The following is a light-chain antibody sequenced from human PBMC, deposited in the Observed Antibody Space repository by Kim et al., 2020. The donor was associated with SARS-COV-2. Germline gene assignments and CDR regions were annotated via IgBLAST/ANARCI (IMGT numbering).Light chain of an antibody. CDR1: QDISNY. CDR2: DAS. J-gene: IGKJ2*01. CDR3: QQYDILLMYT. V-gene: IGKV1-33*01. Sequence: DIQMTQSPSSLSASVGDRVTITCQASQDISNYLNWYQQKPGKAPKLLIYDASNLETGVPSRFSGSGSGTDFTFTISSLQPEDIATYYCQQYDILLMYTFGQGTKLEI.